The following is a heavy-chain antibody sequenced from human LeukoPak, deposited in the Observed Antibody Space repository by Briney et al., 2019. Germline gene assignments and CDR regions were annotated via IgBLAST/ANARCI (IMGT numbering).Heavy chain of an antibody. Sequence: GASVKVSCKASGGTFSSYAISWVRQPPGQGLEWMGRIIPILGIANYAQKFQGRVTITADKSTSTAYMELSSLRSEDTAVYSCATAVIEYSSSFYYYYYGMDVWGQGTTVTVSS. CDR1: GGTFSSYA. V-gene: IGHV1-69*04. CDR3: ATAVIEYSSSFYYYYYGMDV. D-gene: IGHD6-6*01. J-gene: IGHJ6*02. CDR2: IIPILGIA.